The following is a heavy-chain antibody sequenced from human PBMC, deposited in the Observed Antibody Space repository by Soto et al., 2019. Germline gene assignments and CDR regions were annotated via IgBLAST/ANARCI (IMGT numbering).Heavy chain of an antibody. J-gene: IGHJ6*01. CDR2: IDYSGST. CDR1: ADSGSNRDYY. CDR3: ARDGPYYDGSVV. V-gene: IGHV4-30-4*01. Sequence: SQTLSLTSTVPADSGSNRDYYWNWLRQSPGKGLEWIASIDYSGSTYYNPSLKSRVVISADTSKNLFSLKLRSVTPADTALYFCARDGPYYDGSVVWGQGTTVTISS.